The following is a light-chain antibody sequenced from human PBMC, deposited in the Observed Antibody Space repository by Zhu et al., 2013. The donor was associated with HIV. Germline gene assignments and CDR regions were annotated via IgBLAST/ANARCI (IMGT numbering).Light chain of an antibody. CDR2: EVT. CDR3: SSYTTSSLCV. Sequence: QSALTQPASVSGSPGQSITISCTGTSSDVGGYNHVSWYQQHPGKAPKLMIYEVTKRPSGVPDRFSGSKSGNTASLTVSGLQAEDEADYYCSSYTTSSLCVFGTGTTVTVL. V-gene: IGLV2-14*01. CDR1: SSDVGGYNH. J-gene: IGLJ1*01.